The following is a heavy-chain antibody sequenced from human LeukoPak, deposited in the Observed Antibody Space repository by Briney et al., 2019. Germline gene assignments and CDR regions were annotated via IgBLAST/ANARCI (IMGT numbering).Heavy chain of an antibody. D-gene: IGHD3-10*01. V-gene: IGHV4-61*02. CDR1: DDSISSNNYY. CDR3: ARAASELLWFGESPGYYYYMDV. CDR2: ISTSGYT. Sequence: PSETLSLTCTVSDDSISSNNYYWSWIRQPAGKGLEWIGRISTSGYTNYSPSLESRLTISVDTSNNQISLKLSSVTATDTAVYYCARAASELLWFGESPGYYYYMDVWGKGTTVTVSS. J-gene: IGHJ6*03.